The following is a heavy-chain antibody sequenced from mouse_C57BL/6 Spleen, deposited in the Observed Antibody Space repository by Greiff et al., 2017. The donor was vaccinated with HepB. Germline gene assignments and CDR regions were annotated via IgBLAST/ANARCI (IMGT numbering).Heavy chain of an antibody. D-gene: IGHD1-1*01. CDR2: INPNNGGT. J-gene: IGHJ3*01. V-gene: IGHV1-22*01. CDR1: GYTFTDYN. CDR3: ARDYYGSRAAWFAY. Sequence: EVQLQQSGPELVKPGASVKMSCKASGYTFTDYNMHWVKQSHGKSLEWIGYINPNNGGTSYNQKFKGKATLTVNKSSSTAYMELRSLTSEDSAVYYCARDYYGSRAAWFAYWGQGTLVTVSA.